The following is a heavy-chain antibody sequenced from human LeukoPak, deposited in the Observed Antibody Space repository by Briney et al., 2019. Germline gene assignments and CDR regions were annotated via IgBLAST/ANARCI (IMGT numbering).Heavy chain of an antibody. CDR2: ISSNGGST. D-gene: IGHD3-22*01. J-gene: IGHJ4*02. CDR1: GFTFSSYA. V-gene: IGHV3-64*01. CDR3: AKSVDSSGIDY. Sequence: GGSLRLSCAASGFTFSSYAMHWVRPAPGKGLEFVSAISSNGGSTYYANSVKGRFTISRDNSKNTLYLQMGSLRAEDTAVYYCAKSVDSSGIDYWGQGTLVTVSS.